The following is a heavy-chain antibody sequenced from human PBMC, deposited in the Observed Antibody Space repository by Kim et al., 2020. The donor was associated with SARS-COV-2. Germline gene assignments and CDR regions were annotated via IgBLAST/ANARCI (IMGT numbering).Heavy chain of an antibody. CDR3: ARHRIVGYFDWE. V-gene: IGHV4-39*01. Sequence: YYNPSLKSRVTITVDTSKNQFSLKLSSVTAADTAVYYCARHRIVGYFDWEWGQGTLVTVSS. J-gene: IGHJ4*02. D-gene: IGHD3-9*01.